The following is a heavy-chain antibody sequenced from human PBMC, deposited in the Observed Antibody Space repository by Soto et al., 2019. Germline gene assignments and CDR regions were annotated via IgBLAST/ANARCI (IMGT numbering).Heavy chain of an antibody. D-gene: IGHD1-26*01. V-gene: IGHV3-23*01. CDR3: AREVGAPSGWLDP. CDR2: SSARGVLK. CDR1: GFTFTHYA. Sequence: EVQLSESGGDLRQPGGSLRLSCAASGFTFTHYAMKWVSQTPGKGLEWVSGSSARGVLKYYAASVRGRFTVSRDNSQNILYLQMDNLRDEDTALYYFAREVGAPSGWLDPWGQGTQVTV. J-gene: IGHJ5*02.